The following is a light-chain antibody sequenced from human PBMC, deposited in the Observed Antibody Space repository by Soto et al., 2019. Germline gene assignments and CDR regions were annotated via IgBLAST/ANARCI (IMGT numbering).Light chain of an antibody. V-gene: IGKV3-11*01. CDR2: DAS. CDR1: QSVSSY. Sequence: EIVLTQSPATLPLSPGERATLSCRASQSVSSYLAWYQQKPGQAPRLLIYDASNRATGIPARFSGSGSGTDFTLTISSLEPEDFAVYYCQQYTFGQGTRLEI. J-gene: IGKJ5*01. CDR3: QQYT.